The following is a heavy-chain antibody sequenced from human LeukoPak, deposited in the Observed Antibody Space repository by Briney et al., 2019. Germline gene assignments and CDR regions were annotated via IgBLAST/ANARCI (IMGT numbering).Heavy chain of an antibody. Sequence: PGGSLRLSCAASGFTFSSYGVHWVRQAPSKGLEWVAVISYDGSNKYYADSVKGRFTISRDNSKNTLYLQMNSLRAEDTAVYYCAKDMGDGYTLDYWGQGTLVTVSS. V-gene: IGHV3-30*18. CDR3: AKDMGDGYTLDY. CDR1: GFTFSSYG. J-gene: IGHJ4*02. D-gene: IGHD5-24*01. CDR2: ISYDGSNK.